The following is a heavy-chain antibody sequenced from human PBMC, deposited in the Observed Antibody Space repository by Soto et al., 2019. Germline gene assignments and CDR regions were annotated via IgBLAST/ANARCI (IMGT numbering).Heavy chain of an antibody. CDR2: IRDTGDDT. CDR1: GFTFGGHA. Sequence: EVQLLESGGDLVQPGGSLRLSCAASGFTFGGHAMYWVRQAPGKGLEWVPAIRDTGDDTFYADSVKGRFAISRDASKNMMYLRMSSLRPEDTALYFCATARGSTYGFFDYWGQGTLVTVST. V-gene: IGHV3-23*01. CDR3: ATARGSTYGFFDY. J-gene: IGHJ4*02. D-gene: IGHD5-18*01.